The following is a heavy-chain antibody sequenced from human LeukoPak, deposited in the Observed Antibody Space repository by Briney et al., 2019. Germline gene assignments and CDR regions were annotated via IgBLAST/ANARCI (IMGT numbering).Heavy chain of an antibody. CDR3: ARGTHYYNSFDI. J-gene: IGHJ3*02. CDR1: GGSISSSSYY. CDR2: IYPSGST. Sequence: NPSETLSLTCTVSGGSISSSSYYWGWIRQPPGKGLEWIGRIYPSGSTYYNPSLNLKSRVTMSIATSKNQFSLKVTSVTAADTAVYYCARGTHYYNSFDIWGQGTLVTVSS. D-gene: IGHD3-22*01. V-gene: IGHV4-39*07.